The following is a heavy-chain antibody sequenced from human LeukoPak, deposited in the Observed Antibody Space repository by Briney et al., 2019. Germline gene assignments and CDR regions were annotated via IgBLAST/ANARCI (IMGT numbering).Heavy chain of an antibody. CDR2: INHSGST. CDR1: GGSFSGYY. J-gene: IGHJ4*02. V-gene: IGHV4-34*01. Sequence: SETLSLTCAVYGGSFSGYYWSWIRQPPGKGLEWIGEINHSGSTNYNPSLKSRVTISVDTSKNQFSLKLSSVTAADTAVYYCARVRAARPFDYWGQGTLVTLSS. D-gene: IGHD6-6*01. CDR3: ARVRAARPFDY.